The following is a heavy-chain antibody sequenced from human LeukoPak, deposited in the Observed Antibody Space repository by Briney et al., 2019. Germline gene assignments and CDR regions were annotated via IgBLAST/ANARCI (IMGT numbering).Heavy chain of an antibody. J-gene: IGHJ5*01. CDR2: INHSGST. D-gene: IGHD3-3*01. CDR1: GGSFSGYY. CDR3: ARLYYDFWNTHGNWFDT. V-gene: IGHV4-34*01. Sequence: PSETLSLTCAVYGGSFSGYYWSWIRQPPGKGLEWIGEINHSGSTNYNPSLKSRVTISVDTSKNQFSLKLSSVTATDTAVYYCARLYYDFWNTHGNWFDTWGHGILVSVSS.